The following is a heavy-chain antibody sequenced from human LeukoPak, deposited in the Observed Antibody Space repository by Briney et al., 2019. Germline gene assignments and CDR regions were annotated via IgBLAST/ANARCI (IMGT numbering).Heavy chain of an antibody. CDR2: INSDGSSP. CDR1: GFTFDRFT. J-gene: IGHJ4*02. V-gene: IGHV3-74*01. Sequence: GGSLRLSCAASGFTFDRFTIHWVRQAPGKGLVWVSRINSDGSSPAYADSVRGRFTISRDNAKNTLYLQMNSLRADDTAVYYCAALDHGHDFWGQGTLVTVSS. CDR3: AALDHGHDF.